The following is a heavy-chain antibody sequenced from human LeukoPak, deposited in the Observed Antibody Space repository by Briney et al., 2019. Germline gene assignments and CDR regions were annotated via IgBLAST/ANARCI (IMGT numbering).Heavy chain of an antibody. CDR3: VKARMPHCGTDCLES. CDR1: GFTFSNYG. V-gene: IGHV3-23*01. J-gene: IGHJ4*02. D-gene: IGHD2-21*02. Sequence: PGESLRLSCAASGFTFSNYGMSWVRQAPGKGLEWVSVIRGSGGGTYYADSVKGRFTISRDNSKNTVYPQMNSLRAEDTAVYYCVKARMPHCGTDCLESWGQGTLVTVSS. CDR2: IRGSGGGT.